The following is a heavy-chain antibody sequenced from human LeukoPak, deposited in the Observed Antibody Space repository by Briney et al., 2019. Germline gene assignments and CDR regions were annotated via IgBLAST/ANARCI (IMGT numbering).Heavy chain of an antibody. D-gene: IGHD3-16*01. V-gene: IGHV4-39*01. CDR2: IYYSGST. Sequence: KTGGSLRLSCAASGFTFSSYGMSWIRQPPGKGLEWIASIYYSGSTYYNPSLKSRVTISVDTSKNQFSLKLSSVTAADTAVYYCARGNYDYVWGGIDYWGQGTLVTVSS. CDR1: GFTFSSYG. J-gene: IGHJ4*02. CDR3: ARGNYDYVWGGIDY.